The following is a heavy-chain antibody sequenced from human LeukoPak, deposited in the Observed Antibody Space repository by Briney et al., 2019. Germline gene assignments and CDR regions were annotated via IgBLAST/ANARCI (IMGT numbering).Heavy chain of an antibody. CDR3: ARGARLGCSGGSCFNDAFDI. D-gene: IGHD2-15*01. J-gene: IGHJ3*02. CDR2: INPNSGGT. Sequence: ASVKVSCKASGYTFTGYYMHWVRQAPGQGLEWMGRINPNSGGTNYAQKFQGRVTMTRDTSISTAYMELSRLRSDDKAVYYCARGARLGCSGGSCFNDAFDIWGQGTMVTVSS. V-gene: IGHV1-2*06. CDR1: GYTFTGYY.